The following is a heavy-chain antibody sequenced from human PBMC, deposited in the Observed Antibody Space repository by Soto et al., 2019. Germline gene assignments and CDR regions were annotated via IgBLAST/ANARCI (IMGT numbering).Heavy chain of an antibody. CDR2: ISSSSSYI. J-gene: IGHJ4*02. Sequence: GGSLRLSCAASGFTFSSYSMNWVRQAPGKGLEWVSSISSSSSYIYYADSVKGRFTISRDNAKNSLYLQMNSLRAEDTAVYYCARDLEAYIWGSYRSPSPTAFDYWGQGTLVTVSS. CDR3: ARDLEAYIWGSYRSPSPTAFDY. CDR1: GFTFSSYS. D-gene: IGHD3-16*02. V-gene: IGHV3-21*01.